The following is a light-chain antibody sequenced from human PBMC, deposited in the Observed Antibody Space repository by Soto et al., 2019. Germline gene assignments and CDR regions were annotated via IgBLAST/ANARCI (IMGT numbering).Light chain of an antibody. CDR3: QQYNNWPPLT. CDR2: GAS. CDR1: QSVSRN. J-gene: IGKJ4*01. V-gene: IGKV3-15*01. Sequence: EIVMTQSPATLSVSPGDRATLSCRASQSVSRNLAWYQQTPGQAPRLLIYGASTRATGIPARFSGSGSGTEFTLTISSLQSEDFEVYYCQQYNNWPPLTFGGGTKVEIK.